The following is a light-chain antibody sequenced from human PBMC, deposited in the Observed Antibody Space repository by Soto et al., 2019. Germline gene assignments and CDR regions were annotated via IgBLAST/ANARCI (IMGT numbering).Light chain of an antibody. CDR2: GAS. V-gene: IGKV3-20*01. Sequence: EIVLTQSPGTLSLSPGERATLSCRASQSVSSSYLAWYQQKPGQAPRLLIYGASSRATGIPDRFSGSGSGTDFTLTISSLEHEDFAVYYCQQYGSSPWTFCQGTKVEIK. CDR1: QSVSSSY. J-gene: IGKJ1*01. CDR3: QQYGSSPWT.